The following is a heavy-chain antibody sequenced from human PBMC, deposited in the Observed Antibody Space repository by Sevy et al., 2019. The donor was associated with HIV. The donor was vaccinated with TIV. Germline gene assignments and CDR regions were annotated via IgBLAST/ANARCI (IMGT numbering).Heavy chain of an antibody. CDR2: INHSGRT. CDR1: GGSYNDDC. V-gene: IGHV4-34*01. CDR3: ARGTVLGPGVRFSYYYMDV. J-gene: IGHJ6*03. Sequence: SETLSLTCAVYGGSYNDDCWSWIRQAPGRGLEWIGDINHSGRTNYNSSLKSRVTISVDTSKNQFSLELRPVTAADTAVYYCARGTVLGPGVRFSYYYMDVWGKGTTVTVSS. D-gene: IGHD7-27*01.